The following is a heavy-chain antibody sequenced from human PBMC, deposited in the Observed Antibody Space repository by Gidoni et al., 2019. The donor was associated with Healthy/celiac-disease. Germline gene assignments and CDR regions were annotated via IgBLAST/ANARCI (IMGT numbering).Heavy chain of an antibody. D-gene: IGHD5-18*01. CDR3: ARVPRQLWLRGKNYFDY. J-gene: IGHJ4*02. CDR2: INPNSGGT. V-gene: IGHV1-2*02. CDR1: GYTFTGYY. Sequence: QVQLVQSGAEVKKPGASVKVSCKASGYTFTGYYMHWVRPAPGQGLEWMGWINPNSGGTNYAQKFQGRVTMTRDTSISTAYMELSRLRSDDTAVYYCARVPRQLWLRGKNYFDYWGQGTLVTVSS.